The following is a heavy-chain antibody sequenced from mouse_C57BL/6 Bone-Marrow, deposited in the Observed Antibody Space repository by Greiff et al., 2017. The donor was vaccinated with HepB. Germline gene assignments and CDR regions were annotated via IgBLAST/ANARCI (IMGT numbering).Heavy chain of an antibody. CDR3: ARPTVVAPYYFDY. J-gene: IGHJ2*01. D-gene: IGHD1-1*01. CDR2: ISNGGGST. V-gene: IGHV5-12*01. CDR1: GFTFSDYY. Sequence: EVQRVESGGGLVQPGGSLKLSCAASGFTFSDYYMYWVRQTPEKRLEWVAYISNGGGSTYYPDTVKGRFTISRDNAKNTLYLQMSRLKSEDTAMYYCARPTVVAPYYFDYWGQGTTLTVSS.